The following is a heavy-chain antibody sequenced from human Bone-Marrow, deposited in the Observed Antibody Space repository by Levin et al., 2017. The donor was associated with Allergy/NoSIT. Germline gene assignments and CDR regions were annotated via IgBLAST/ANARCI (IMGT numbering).Heavy chain of an antibody. D-gene: IGHD4-17*01. CDR3: DKGANDYGDWSLDY. CDR2: FHYTGKT. V-gene: IGHV4-31*03. Sequence: PSQTLSLTCTVSGGSVSSGGYHWSWVRQHPGKGLEWIAHFHYTGKTYYNPSLKSRATISIDASKNQVSLKVTSMTAADTAVYYCDKGANDYGDWSLDYWGQGTLVSVSS. CDR1: GGSVSSGGYH. J-gene: IGHJ4*02.